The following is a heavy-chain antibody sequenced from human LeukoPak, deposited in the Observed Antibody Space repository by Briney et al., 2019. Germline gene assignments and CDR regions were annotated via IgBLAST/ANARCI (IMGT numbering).Heavy chain of an antibody. V-gene: IGHV1-46*01. D-gene: IGHD6-19*01. CDR3: ARDGQWLVHYFQH. CDR1: GGTFSSYA. CDR2: INPSGGST. Sequence: ASVKVSCKASGGTFSSYAISWVRQAPGQGLEWMGIINPSGGSTSYAQKFQGRVTMTRDTSTGTVYMELSSLRSEDTAVYYCARDGQWLVHYFQHWGQGTLVTVSS. J-gene: IGHJ1*01.